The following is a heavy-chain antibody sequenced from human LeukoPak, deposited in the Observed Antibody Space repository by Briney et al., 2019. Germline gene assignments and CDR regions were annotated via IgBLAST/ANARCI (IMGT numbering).Heavy chain of an antibody. J-gene: IGHJ5*02. V-gene: IGHV3-74*01. Sequence: TGGSLRLSCAASGLTFSSHWMHWVRQAPGKGLVWVSRITNDGSSTTYADSVKGRFTISRDTSKNTLYLQINSLRVEDTAVYYCIVFGDSNHWGQGTLVTVSS. CDR3: IVFGDSNH. CDR2: ITNDGSST. D-gene: IGHD4-17*01. CDR1: GLTFSSHW.